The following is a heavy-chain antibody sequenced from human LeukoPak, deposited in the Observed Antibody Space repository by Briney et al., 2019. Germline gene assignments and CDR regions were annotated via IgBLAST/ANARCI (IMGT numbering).Heavy chain of an antibody. Sequence: SQTLSLTXTVSGGSISSGDYYWSWIRQPPGKGLEWIGYIYYSGSTYYNPSLKSRVTISVDTSKNQFSLKLSSVTAADTAVYYCARARILYTYNWFDPWGQGTLVTVSS. CDR1: GGSISSGDYY. CDR2: IYYSGST. D-gene: IGHD2-8*01. V-gene: IGHV4-30-4*08. J-gene: IGHJ5*02. CDR3: ARARILYTYNWFDP.